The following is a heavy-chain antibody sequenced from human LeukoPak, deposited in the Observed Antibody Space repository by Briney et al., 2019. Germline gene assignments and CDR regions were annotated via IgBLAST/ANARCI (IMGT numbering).Heavy chain of an antibody. CDR1: GYTFTGYY. CDR3: ARVVLWFGEEVDV. D-gene: IGHD3-10*01. V-gene: IGHV1-2*02. Sequence: ASVKVSCKASGYTFTGYYMHRVRQAPGQGLEWTGWINPNSGGTNYAQKFQGRVTMTRDTSISTAYMELSRLRSDDTAVYYCARVVLWFGEEVDVWGQGTAVTVSS. CDR2: INPNSGGT. J-gene: IGHJ6*02.